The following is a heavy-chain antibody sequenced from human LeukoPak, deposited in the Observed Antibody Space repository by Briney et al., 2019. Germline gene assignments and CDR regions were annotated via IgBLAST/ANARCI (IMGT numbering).Heavy chain of an antibody. V-gene: IGHV1-18*01. CDR1: GYTFTSYG. Sequence: ASVKVSCKASGYTFTSYGISWVRQAPGQGLEWMGWISTYNGNTNYAQKLQGRVTMTTDTSTSTAYMELRSLRSDDTAVYYCARDGGIAAAGNEFDYWGQGTLVTVSS. J-gene: IGHJ4*02. CDR3: ARDGGIAAAGNEFDY. CDR2: ISTYNGNT. D-gene: IGHD6-13*01.